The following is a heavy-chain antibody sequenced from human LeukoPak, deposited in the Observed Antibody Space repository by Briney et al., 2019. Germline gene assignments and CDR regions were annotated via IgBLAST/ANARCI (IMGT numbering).Heavy chain of an antibody. CDR3: ARRDDSSGYHKIFDY. V-gene: IGHV4-28*05. D-gene: IGHD3-22*01. CDR2: IYYTGSI. Sequence: PSDTLSLTCAVSGYSISSPNRWGWVRQPPGKGLEWIGYIYYTGSIYYNPSLKSRVTISIDTSKNQFYLKLSSLTAADTAVYYCARRDDSSGYHKIFDYWGPGTLVTVSS. J-gene: IGHJ4*02. CDR1: GYSISSPNR.